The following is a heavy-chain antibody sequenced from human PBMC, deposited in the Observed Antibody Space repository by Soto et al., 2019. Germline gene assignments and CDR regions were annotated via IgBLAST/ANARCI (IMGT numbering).Heavy chain of an antibody. CDR3: SKGRGQNWNLDY. J-gene: IGHJ4*02. CDR1: GFTFSSYA. Sequence: EVQLLESGGGSVQPGGSLRLSCAASGFTFSSYAMHWVRRPPGKGLEWVSGISGSGGTAYYADSVKGRFSISRDSLVNTLYLQMNCLRAEDTAVYYCSKGRGQNWNLDYWGQGTLVTVSP. CDR2: ISGSGGTA. V-gene: IGHV3-23*01. D-gene: IGHD1-1*01.